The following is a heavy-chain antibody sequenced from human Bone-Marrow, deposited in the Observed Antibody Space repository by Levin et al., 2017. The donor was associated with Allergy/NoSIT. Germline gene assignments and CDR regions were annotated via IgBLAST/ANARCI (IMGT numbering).Heavy chain of an antibody. J-gene: IGHJ6*02. CDR3: ARSESITGTEDLKVMDV. D-gene: IGHD1/OR15-1a*01. CDR2: ISSASSYI. V-gene: IGHV3-21*01. Sequence: GGSLRLSCAASGFIFSTYSLHWVRQPPGKGLEWVSSISSASSYIYYADSVKGRFTISRDNAKNSLYLQMNSLRAEDTAVYYCARSESITGTEDLKVMDVWGQGTTVTVSS. CDR1: GFIFSTYS.